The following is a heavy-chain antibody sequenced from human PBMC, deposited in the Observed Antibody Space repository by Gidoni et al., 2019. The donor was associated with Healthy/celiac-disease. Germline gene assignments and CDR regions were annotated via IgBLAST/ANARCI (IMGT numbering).Heavy chain of an antibody. CDR3: ARDTYGSGSYPYYYYGMDV. V-gene: IGHV3-7*01. D-gene: IGHD3-10*01. Sequence: EVQLVESGGGLVQPGGSLRLSCAASGFTFSSYWMSWVRQAPGKGLECVANIKQDGSEKYYVDSVKGRFTISRDNAKNSLYLQMNSLRAEDTAVYYCARDTYGSGSYPYYYYGMDVWGQGTTVTVSS. CDR2: IKQDGSEK. CDR1: GFTFSSYW. J-gene: IGHJ6*02.